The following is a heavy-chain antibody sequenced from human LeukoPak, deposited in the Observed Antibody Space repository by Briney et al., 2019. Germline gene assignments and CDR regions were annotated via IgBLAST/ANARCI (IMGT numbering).Heavy chain of an antibody. J-gene: IGHJ4*02. CDR2: ISSNGSYI. Sequence: GGSLRLSCAASGFTFSSYTMHWVRQAPGKGLEWVSSISSNGSYIYYADSVKGRFTLSRDNAKNSLYLQMSSLRAEDTAVYYWARGYGDYAYWGQGTLVTVSS. D-gene: IGHD4-17*01. CDR1: GFTFSSYT. V-gene: IGHV3-21*01. CDR3: ARGYGDYAY.